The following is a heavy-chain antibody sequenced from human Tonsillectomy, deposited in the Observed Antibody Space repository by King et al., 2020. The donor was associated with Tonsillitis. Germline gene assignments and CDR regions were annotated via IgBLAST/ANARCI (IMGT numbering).Heavy chain of an antibody. CDR2: MYYSGTS. CDR1: GGSISSSDPY. Sequence: QLQESGPGVVKPSETLSLTCTVSGGSISSSDPYWAWIRQPPGKGLEWIGYMYYSGTSFHNPSLKSRITISGGTSENRFSLRLSSVTAADTAVYFCARYVSGSFDYWGQGALVTVSS. D-gene: IGHD1-26*01. CDR3: ARYVSGSFDY. V-gene: IGHV4-39*01. J-gene: IGHJ4*02.